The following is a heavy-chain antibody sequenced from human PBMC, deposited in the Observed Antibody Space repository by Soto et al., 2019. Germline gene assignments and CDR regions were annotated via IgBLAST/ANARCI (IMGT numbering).Heavy chain of an antibody. CDR2: MNPNSGNT. J-gene: IGHJ6*03. D-gene: IGHD4-17*01. CDR1: GYTFTSYD. Sequence: ASVKVSCKASGYTFTSYDINWVRQATGQGLEWMGWMNPNSGNTGYVQKFQGRVTMTRNTSISTAYMELSSLRSEDTAVYYCARWSGATMVTYYYYYYMDVWGKGTTVTVSS. V-gene: IGHV1-8*01. CDR3: ARWSGATMVTYYYYYYMDV.